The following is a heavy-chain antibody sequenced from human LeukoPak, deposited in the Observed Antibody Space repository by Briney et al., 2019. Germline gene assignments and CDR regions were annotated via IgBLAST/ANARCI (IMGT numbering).Heavy chain of an antibody. Sequence: GASVKVSCKASGYTFTSYGISWVRQAPGQGLEWMGGIIPIFGTANYAQKFQGRVTITADESTSTAYMELSSLRSEDTAVYYCARPLDGRITMIPGAFDIWGRGTMVTVSS. J-gene: IGHJ3*02. CDR1: GYTFTSYG. CDR2: IIPIFGTA. D-gene: IGHD3-22*01. V-gene: IGHV1-69*13. CDR3: ARPLDGRITMIPGAFDI.